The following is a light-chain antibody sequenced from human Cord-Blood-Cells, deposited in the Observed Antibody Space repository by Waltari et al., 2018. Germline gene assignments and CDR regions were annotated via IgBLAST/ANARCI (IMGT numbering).Light chain of an antibody. CDR2: DVR. CDR3: SSYTSSSTLV. Sequence: ALTQPASVSGSPGQSITISCTATSSDVGGHNHVSWYQQHPGKAPKLMTYDVRKRPSGVSNRFSGSKSGNTASLTISGLQAEDEADYYCSSYTSSSTLVFGGGTKLTVL. J-gene: IGLJ3*02. CDR1: SSDVGGHNH. V-gene: IGLV2-14*01.